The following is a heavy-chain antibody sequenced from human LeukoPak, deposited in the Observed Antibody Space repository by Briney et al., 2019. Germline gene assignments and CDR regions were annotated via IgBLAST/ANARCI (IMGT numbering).Heavy chain of an antibody. V-gene: IGHV4-59*01. CDR2: IYYSGST. CDR1: GGSIRNYF. CDR3: ARVGGGNYYYYGMDV. J-gene: IGHJ6*02. D-gene: IGHD2-15*01. Sequence: SETLSLTCTVSGGSIRNYFWSWVRQPPGKGLEWVGYIYYSGSTNYNPSLTSRVTISVDTSKSQFSLKLNSVTAADTAVYYCARVGGGNYYYYGMDVWGQGTTVTVSS.